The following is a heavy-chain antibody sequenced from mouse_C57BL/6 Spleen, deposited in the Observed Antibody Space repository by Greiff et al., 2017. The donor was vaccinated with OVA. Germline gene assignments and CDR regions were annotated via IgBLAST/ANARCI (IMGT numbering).Heavy chain of an antibody. V-gene: IGHV1-52*01. D-gene: IGHD1-1*01. CDR1: GYTFTSYW. Sequence: QVQLQQPGAELVRPGSSVKLSCKASGYTFTSYWMHWVKQRPIQGLEWIGNIDPSDSETHYNQKFKDKATFTVDKSSSTAYMQLSSLTSEDSAVYYCAIRQITTVVATDYWGQGTALTVSS. J-gene: IGHJ2*01. CDR3: AIRQITTVVATDY. CDR2: IDPSDSET.